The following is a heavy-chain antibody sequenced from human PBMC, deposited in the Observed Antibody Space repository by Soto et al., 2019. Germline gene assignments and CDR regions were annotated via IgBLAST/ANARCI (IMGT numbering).Heavy chain of an antibody. CDR3: ARDLPYGAGFGNNYYYGMDV. CDR2: ISSTSGTI. Sequence: PGGSLRLSCAGSGFGFSSYSMDWVRQAPGKGLEWVSYISSTSGTIYYADSVKGRFTISRDNAKNSLYLQMNSLRDEDTAVYYCARDLPYGAGFGNNYYYGMDVWGQGTTVTVSS. CDR1: GFGFSSYS. V-gene: IGHV3-48*02. D-gene: IGHD3-10*01. J-gene: IGHJ6*02.